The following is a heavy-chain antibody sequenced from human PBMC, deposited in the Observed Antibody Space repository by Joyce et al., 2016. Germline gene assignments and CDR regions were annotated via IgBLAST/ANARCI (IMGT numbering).Heavy chain of an antibody. CDR3: TTELGGAFDI. V-gene: IGHV3-15*01. CDR1: GVTFSNAW. Sequence: EVQLVESGGGLVKPGGSLRLSCAASGVTFSNAWMSWVRQAPGKGLEWVGSIKSKIEGGTRDYAAPVKGRFTISRDDSKNTLYLQMNRLKTEDTAVYYCTTELGGAFDIWGQGTMVSVSS. CDR2: IKSKIEGGTR. J-gene: IGHJ3*02.